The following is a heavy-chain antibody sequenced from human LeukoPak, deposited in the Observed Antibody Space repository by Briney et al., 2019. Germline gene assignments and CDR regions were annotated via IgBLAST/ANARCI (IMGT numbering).Heavy chain of an antibody. J-gene: IGHJ3*02. CDR2: VIPIHDVA. CDR1: GGTFSSSSSTFSTYS. Sequence: SVKVSCKASGGTFSSSSSTFSTYSISWVRQAPGQGLEWMGRVIPIHDVANYAQKFQGRVKITVDKSTSTAYMELRGLRSEDTAVYYCAREEEVFHDAFDRWGQGTLVTVSS. D-gene: IGHD3-10*01. CDR3: AREEEVFHDAFDR. V-gene: IGHV1-69*04.